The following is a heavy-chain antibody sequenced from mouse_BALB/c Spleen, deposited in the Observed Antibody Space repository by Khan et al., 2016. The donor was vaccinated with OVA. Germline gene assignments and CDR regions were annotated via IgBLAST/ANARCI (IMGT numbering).Heavy chain of an antibody. CDR2: ISSAATYT. J-gene: IGHJ3*01. V-gene: IGHV5-9-1*01. CDR3: TNGNYGWFAY. D-gene: IGHD1-1*02. CDR1: GFTFSSFV. Sequence: EVELVASGGGLVEPGGSLKLSCAASGFTFSSFVMSWVRQTPEKRLEWVATISSAATYTYYPDSLKGRFTISRDNAKITLYLHMNSLRSDDTAIYYCTNGNYGWFAYWGLGTLVTVST.